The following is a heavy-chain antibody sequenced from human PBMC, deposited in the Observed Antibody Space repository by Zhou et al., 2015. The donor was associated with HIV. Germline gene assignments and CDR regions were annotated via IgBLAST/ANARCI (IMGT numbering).Heavy chain of an antibody. CDR1: GFVFEKYA. J-gene: IGHJ6*02. D-gene: IGHD1-14*01. V-gene: IGHV3-9*01. CDR2: FRFGFRHH. CDR3: GKDIKPGGLDV. Sequence: EVQLVQSGGGLAQPGRSLTLSCAASGFVFEKYAMHWVRQVPGKGLEWVAGFRFGFRHHRLCGLCEGPIHRLQRQSQEDLVLQMNSLRVEDTGLYFCGKDIKPGGLDVWGQGTMVTVS.